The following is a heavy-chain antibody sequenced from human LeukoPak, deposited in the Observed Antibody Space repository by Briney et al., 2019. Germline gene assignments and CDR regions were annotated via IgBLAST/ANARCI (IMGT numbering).Heavy chain of an antibody. J-gene: IGHJ4*02. Sequence: GGSLRLSCAASGFTFSTYWMSWIRQAPGKGLEWVAHISPDGSGKYYVDSVKGRFTISRDNAKNSLRLQMNSLRDEDLAVYYCVSWEAGVMIPENSWGQGTLVIVSS. V-gene: IGHV3-7*01. CDR1: GFTFSTYW. CDR3: VSWEAGVMIPENS. CDR2: ISPDGSGK. D-gene: IGHD3-16*01.